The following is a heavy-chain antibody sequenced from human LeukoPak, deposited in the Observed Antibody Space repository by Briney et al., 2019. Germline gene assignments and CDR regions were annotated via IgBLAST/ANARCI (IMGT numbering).Heavy chain of an antibody. V-gene: IGHV3-23*01. CDR3: ARVGQGEWFFDL. D-gene: IGHD1-26*01. CDR2: ISGSGGSI. J-gene: IGHJ2*01. Sequence: PGGSLRLSCAASGFSFSSYAMSWVRQAPGKGLEWVSVISGSGGSIYYADSVKGRFTISRDNAMNTLYLQMNSLGAEDTAVYYCARVGQGEWFFDLWGRGTLVTVSS. CDR1: GFSFSSYA.